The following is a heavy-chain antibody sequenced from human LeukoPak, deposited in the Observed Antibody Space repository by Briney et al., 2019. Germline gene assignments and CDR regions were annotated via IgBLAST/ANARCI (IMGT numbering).Heavy chain of an antibody. Sequence: PGGSLRLSCAASGFTFSSYAMSWVRQAPGKGLEWVSAISGSGGSTYYADSVKGRFTISRDNSKNTLYLQMNSLRAEDTAVYYCAKDPPRYYYDSSGYEEPSFDYWGQGTLGTVSS. CDR1: GFTFSSYA. D-gene: IGHD3-22*01. J-gene: IGHJ4*02. CDR2: ISGSGGST. V-gene: IGHV3-23*01. CDR3: AKDPPRYYYDSSGYEEPSFDY.